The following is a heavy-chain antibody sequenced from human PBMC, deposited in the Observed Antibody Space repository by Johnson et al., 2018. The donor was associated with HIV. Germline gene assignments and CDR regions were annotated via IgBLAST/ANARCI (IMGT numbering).Heavy chain of an antibody. V-gene: IGHV3-53*01. Sequence: MLLVESGGGLVQPGGSLRLSCAASGFTVSRNYMSWVRQAPGKGLEWVSVIYSGGSTYYADSVKGRFPISRDNSKNTLYLQMNSLRAEDTAVYYCAKDNWVVGSWQAFDIWGQGTTVTVSS. D-gene: IGHD6-13*01. J-gene: IGHJ3*02. CDR3: AKDNWVVGSWQAFDI. CDR2: IYSGGST. CDR1: GFTVSRNY.